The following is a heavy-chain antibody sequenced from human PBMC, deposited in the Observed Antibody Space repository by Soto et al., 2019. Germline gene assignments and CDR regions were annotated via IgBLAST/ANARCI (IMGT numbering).Heavy chain of an antibody. V-gene: IGHV3-23*01. CDR3: AKGRGGSGSLTPRVDF. D-gene: IGHD3-10*01. Sequence: EVQLLESGGGLVQPGGSLRLSCAASGFTFNNYAMTWVRQAPGKGLEWVSAISGGGDTTSYADSGKGRFTVSRDGSKNTLYLQMSRLRAEDTALYYCAKGRGGSGSLTPRVDFWGQGTLVTVSS. J-gene: IGHJ4*02. CDR2: ISGGGDTT. CDR1: GFTFNNYA.